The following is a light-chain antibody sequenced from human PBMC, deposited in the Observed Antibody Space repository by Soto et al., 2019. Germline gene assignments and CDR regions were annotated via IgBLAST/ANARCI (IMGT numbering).Light chain of an antibody. Sequence: DIQMTQSPSSLSASVGDRVTITCRASQSINNYLNWYQQKPGKAPNLLIYTASTLHSGVPSRFSGSGSGTDFTLPISSLQPEDFATYWCQQSYSTPPWTFGQGTKVEVK. CDR3: QQSYSTPPWT. J-gene: IGKJ1*01. CDR1: QSINNY. CDR2: TAS. V-gene: IGKV1-39*01.